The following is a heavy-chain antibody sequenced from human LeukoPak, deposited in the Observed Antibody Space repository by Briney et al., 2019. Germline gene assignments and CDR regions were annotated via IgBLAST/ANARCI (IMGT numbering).Heavy chain of an antibody. CDR3: ASSRDGYNYDAFAI. CDR1: GYPISSNYY. V-gene: IGHV4-38-2*02. Sequence: PSETLSLTCTVSGYPISSNYYWGWIRQPPGKGLEWIGSMYYSGSTHYNPSLKSRVTISVDTPKNHFSLKLSSVTAADTAVYYCASSRDGYNYDAFAIWGQGTMVTVSS. J-gene: IGHJ3*02. D-gene: IGHD5-24*01. CDR2: MYYSGST.